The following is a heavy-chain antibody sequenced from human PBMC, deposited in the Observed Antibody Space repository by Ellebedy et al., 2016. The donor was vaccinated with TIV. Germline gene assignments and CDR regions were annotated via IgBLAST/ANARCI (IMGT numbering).Heavy chain of an antibody. Sequence: GESLKISXAASGFTFSGYWMSWFRQAPGKGLEWVANIHEDGSEKYYVDSVKGRFTISRDNAKNSLYLQMNSLRAEDTAVYFCARAQVHASPDPRYTNSWYVDYFDYWGQGALATVSS. CDR2: IHEDGSEK. CDR3: ARAQVHASPDPRYTNSWYVDYFDY. V-gene: IGHV3-7*02. D-gene: IGHD6-13*01. J-gene: IGHJ4*02. CDR1: GFTFSGYW.